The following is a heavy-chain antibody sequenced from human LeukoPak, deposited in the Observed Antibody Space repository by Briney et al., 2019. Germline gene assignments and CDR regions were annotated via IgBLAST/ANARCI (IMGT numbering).Heavy chain of an antibody. CDR3: ARAVTGAPGY. D-gene: IGHD2-21*02. CDR2: ISNTGSTI. V-gene: IGHV3-48*04. J-gene: IGHJ4*02. Sequence: GGSLRLSCAASGFTFSSYSMYWVRQAPGKGLEWVSYISNTGSTIYYADSVKGRFTISRDNAKNSLYLQMNSLRAEDTAVYYCARAVTGAPGYWGQGTLVTVSS. CDR1: GFTFSSYS.